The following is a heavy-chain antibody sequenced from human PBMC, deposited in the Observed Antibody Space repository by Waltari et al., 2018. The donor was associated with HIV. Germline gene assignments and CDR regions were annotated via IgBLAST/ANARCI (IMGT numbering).Heavy chain of an antibody. Sequence: VQLLQPGAEVRKPGASVRVSCRVPGYNITELSMHWVRQAPGEGLEWMGGFDPEDGERTYAQKFQGRVTMIEDTSTDTAYMELSSLRSDDTAVYYGATGADTAYWGQGTLVTVSS. J-gene: IGHJ4*02. CDR2: FDPEDGER. V-gene: IGHV1-24*01. CDR3: ATGADTAY. CDR1: GYNITELS. D-gene: IGHD5-18*01.